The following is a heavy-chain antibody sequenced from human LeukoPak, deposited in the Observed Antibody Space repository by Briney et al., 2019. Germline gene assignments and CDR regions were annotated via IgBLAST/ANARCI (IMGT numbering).Heavy chain of an antibody. CDR3: ARDRIQLWLGDY. CDR1: GYTFTSYG. CDR2: ISAYNGNT. V-gene: IGHV1-18*04. Sequence: ASVKVPCKASGYTFTSYGISWVRQAPGQGLEWVGWISAYNGNTNYAQKLQGRVTMTTDTSTSTAYMELRSLRSDDTAVYYCARDRIQLWLGDYWGQGTLVTVSS. D-gene: IGHD5-18*01. J-gene: IGHJ4*02.